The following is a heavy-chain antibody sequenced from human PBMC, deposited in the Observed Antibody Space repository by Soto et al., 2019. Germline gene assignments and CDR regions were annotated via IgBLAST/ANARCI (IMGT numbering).Heavy chain of an antibody. D-gene: IGHD2-15*01. CDR2: IDLSGTTT. J-gene: IGHJ4*02. V-gene: IGHV3-23*03. Sequence: GGSLKLSCVASGFSFSDYSMSWVRQAPGKGLEWVSFIDLSGTTTYYRDSVKGRFTISKDRSRNTVYLRMNSLRVEDAGIYYYAKDRVPDGIYSFDYWGQGVLVTAPQ. CDR3: AKDRVPDGIYSFDY. CDR1: GFSFSDYS.